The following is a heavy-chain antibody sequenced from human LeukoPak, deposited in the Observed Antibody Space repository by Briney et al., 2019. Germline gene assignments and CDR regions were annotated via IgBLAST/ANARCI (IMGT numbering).Heavy chain of an antibody. CDR1: GGTFSSYA. J-gene: IGHJ6*03. CDR2: IIPIFGTA. CDR3: AGIGYGSGSYLADYYYYMDV. Sequence: GASVKVSCKASGGTFSSYAISWVRQAPGQGLEWMGGIIPIFGTANYAQKFQGRVTITADESTSTAYMELSSLRSEDTAVYYCAGIGYGSGSYLADYYYYMDVWGKGTTVTISS. D-gene: IGHD3-10*01. V-gene: IGHV1-69*13.